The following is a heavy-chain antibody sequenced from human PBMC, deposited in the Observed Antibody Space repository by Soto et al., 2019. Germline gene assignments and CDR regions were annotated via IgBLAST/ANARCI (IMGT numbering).Heavy chain of an antibody. Sequence: GGSLRLSCAASGFTFSSYAMSWVRQAPGKGLEWVSAISGSGGSTYYADSVKGRFTISRDNSKNTLYLQMNSLRAEDTAVYYCEKRGRFLEWLLSGFDYWGQGTLVTV. CDR2: ISGSGGST. D-gene: IGHD3-3*01. J-gene: IGHJ4*02. CDR3: EKRGRFLEWLLSGFDY. CDR1: GFTFSSYA. V-gene: IGHV3-23*01.